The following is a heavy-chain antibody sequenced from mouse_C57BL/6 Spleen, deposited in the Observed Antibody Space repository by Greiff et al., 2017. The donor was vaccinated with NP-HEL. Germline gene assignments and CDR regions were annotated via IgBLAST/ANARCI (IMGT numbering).Heavy chain of an antibody. CDR3: TRGRGDYYSFDY. CDR2: ISSGGDYI. CDR1: GFTFSSYA. J-gene: IGHJ2*01. D-gene: IGHD2-13*01. V-gene: IGHV5-9-1*02. Sequence: EVKLVESGEGLVKPGGSLKLSCAASGFTFSSYAMSWVRQTPEKRLEWVAYISSGGDYIYYADTVKGRFTISRDNARNTLYLQMSSLKSEDTAMYYCTRGRGDYYSFDYWGQGTTLTVSS.